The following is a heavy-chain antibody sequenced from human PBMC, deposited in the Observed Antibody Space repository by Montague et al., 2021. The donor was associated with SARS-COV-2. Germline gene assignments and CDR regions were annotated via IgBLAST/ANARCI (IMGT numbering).Heavy chain of an antibody. V-gene: IGHV4-31*03. CDR3: ARARITMIVVVGAFDI. Sequence: TLSLTCTISGGSISSGGYYWSWIRQHPGKGLGWIGYIYYSGSTYYNPSLKSRVTISVDTSKNQFSLKLSSVTAADTAVYYCARARITMIVVVGAFDIWGQGTMVTVSS. CDR2: IYYSGST. J-gene: IGHJ3*02. CDR1: GGSISSGGYY. D-gene: IGHD3-22*01.